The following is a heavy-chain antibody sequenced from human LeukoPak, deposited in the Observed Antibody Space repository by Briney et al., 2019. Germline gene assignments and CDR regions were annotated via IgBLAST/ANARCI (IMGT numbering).Heavy chain of an antibody. V-gene: IGHV3-64*01. J-gene: IGHJ3*02. CDR1: GFTFRSYS. CDR2: ISTDGDNT. D-gene: IGHD1-1*01. Sequence: GGSLRLSCAASGFTFRSYSMHWVRQAPGKGLEYVSAISTDGDNTYYANSVKDRFTISRDNSKNTLFLQMGSLTADDMAIYYCARVGDDDAFDIWGQGTMVTVSS. CDR3: ARVGDDDAFDI.